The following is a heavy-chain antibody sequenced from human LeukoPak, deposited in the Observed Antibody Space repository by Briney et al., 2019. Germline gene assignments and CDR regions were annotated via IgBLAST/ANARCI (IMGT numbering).Heavy chain of an antibody. CDR1: GYTFTSYD. CDR2: MNPNSGNT. V-gene: IGHV1-8*01. D-gene: IGHD3-22*01. Sequence: ASVKVSCKASGYTFTSYDINWARQATGQGLEWMGWMNPNSGNTGYAQKFQGRVTMTRNTSISTAYMELSSLRSEDTAVYYCATDSSGYDAFDIWGQGTMVTVSS. CDR3: ATDSSGYDAFDI. J-gene: IGHJ3*02.